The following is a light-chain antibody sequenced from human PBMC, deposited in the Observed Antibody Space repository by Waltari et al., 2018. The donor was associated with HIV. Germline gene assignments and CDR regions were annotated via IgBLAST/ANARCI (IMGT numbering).Light chain of an antibody. CDR2: EVS. J-gene: IGLJ2*01. CDR1: SSDAGGYNY. Sequence: QSALTQPASVSGSPGQSITISCTGTSSDAGGYNYVSWYQQHPGKAPKLMIYEVSNRPSGVSNRFSGSKSGNTASLIISELQAEDEADYYCSSYTSSSVVFGGGTKLTVL. V-gene: IGLV2-14*01. CDR3: SSYTSSSVV.